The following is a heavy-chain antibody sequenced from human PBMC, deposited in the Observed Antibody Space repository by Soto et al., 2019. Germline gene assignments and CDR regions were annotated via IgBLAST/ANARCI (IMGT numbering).Heavy chain of an antibody. CDR1: GFTFGAYT. CDR3: ARDGYSGRSDGFDI. Sequence: QMQLVESGGGVVQPGRSLRLSCAASGFTFGAYTMPWVRQAPGKGLEWVAVISYDGNSERYTDLVKGRFIVSRDNSKSTMYLQMNSLRSEDTAVYYCARDGYSGRSDGFDIWGQGTMVTVSS. D-gene: IGHD1-26*01. J-gene: IGHJ3*02. V-gene: IGHV3-30*14. CDR2: ISYDGNSE.